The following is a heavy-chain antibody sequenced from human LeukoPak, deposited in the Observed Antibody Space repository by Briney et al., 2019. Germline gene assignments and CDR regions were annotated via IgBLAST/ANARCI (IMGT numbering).Heavy chain of an antibody. CDR1: GFTFSNYA. V-gene: IGHV3-23*01. CDR2: ASSRGGRT. J-gene: IGHJ4*02. CDR3: AKDAPPQDAVRAPYYFDC. Sequence: GGSLRLSCVASGFTFSNYAMSWVRQTPGKGLEWVSGASSRGGRTDYADSVRGRFTISRDSSNNAPYLQMNSLRAEDTAVYYCAKDAPPQDAVRAPYYFDCWGQGTLVTVSS.